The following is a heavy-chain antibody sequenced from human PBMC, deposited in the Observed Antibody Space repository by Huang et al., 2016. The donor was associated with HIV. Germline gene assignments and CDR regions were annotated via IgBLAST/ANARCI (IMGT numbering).Heavy chain of an antibody. CDR3: AKDQVDESYYYYGMDV. J-gene: IGHJ6*02. V-gene: IGHV3-30*18. CDR1: EFTFSGYG. CDR2: ISYDGRNK. Sequence: QVQLAESGGGVVQPGRSLRLSCRASEFTFSGYGMHWVRQAPGKGLEWVAVISYDGRNKYYADSVKGRFTISRDNSKNTLYLQMNRLRADDTAVYYCAKDQVDESYYYYGMDVWGQGTTVTVSS.